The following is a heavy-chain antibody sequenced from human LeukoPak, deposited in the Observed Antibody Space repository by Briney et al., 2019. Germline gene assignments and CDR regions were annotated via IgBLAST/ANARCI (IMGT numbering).Heavy chain of an antibody. D-gene: IGHD1-26*01. CDR1: GYSFTSYC. V-gene: IGHV5-51*01. J-gene: IGHJ3*02. CDR2: IYPGDSDT. CDR3: ARTSGGSYRDAFDI. Sequence: GESLQISWQGSGYSFTSYCIGWVRRLPGKGLEWMGIIYPGDSDTRYSPSFQGQVTISADKSISTAYLQWSSLKASDTAMYYCARTSGGSYRDAFDIWGQGTMVTVSS.